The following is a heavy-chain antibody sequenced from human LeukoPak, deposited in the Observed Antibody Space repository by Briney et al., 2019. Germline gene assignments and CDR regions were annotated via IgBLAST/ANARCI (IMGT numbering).Heavy chain of an antibody. CDR3: ATGIVGAASPDY. CDR1: GFTFSSYA. V-gene: IGHV3-23*01. D-gene: IGHD1-26*01. Sequence: GSLRLSCAASGFTFSSYAMSWVRQAPGKGLEWVSAISGSGGSTYYADSVKGRFTISRDNSKNTLYLQMNSLRAEDTAVYYCATGIVGAASPDYWGQGTLVTVSS. CDR2: ISGSGGST. J-gene: IGHJ4*02.